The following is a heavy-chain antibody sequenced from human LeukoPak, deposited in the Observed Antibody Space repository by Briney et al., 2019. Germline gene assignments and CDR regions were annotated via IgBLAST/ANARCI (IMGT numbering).Heavy chain of an antibody. V-gene: IGHV3-7*01. CDR2: IKQDGSEK. Sequence: GGSLRLSCAASGFTFSSYWMSWVRQAPGKGREWVANIKQDGSEKYYVDSVKGRFTISRDNAKNSLYLQMNSLRAEDTAVYYCARDRLAVVNRRDYNWFAPWGQGTLVTVSS. CDR3: ARDRLAVVNRRDYNWFAP. CDR1: GFTFSSYW. J-gene: IGHJ5*02. D-gene: IGHD2-21*01.